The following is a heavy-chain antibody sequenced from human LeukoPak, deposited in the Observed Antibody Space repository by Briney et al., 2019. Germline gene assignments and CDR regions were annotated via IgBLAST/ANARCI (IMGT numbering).Heavy chain of an antibody. Sequence: PGGSLRLSCAASGFTFSSYAMSWVRQAPGKGLEWVSAISGSGGSTYYADSVKGRFTISRDNSKNTLYLQMNSLRAEDTAVYYCAKRPRPSGYSSSPFNPWGQGTLVTVSS. V-gene: IGHV3-23*01. CDR3: AKRPRPSGYSSSPFNP. CDR1: GFTFSSYA. J-gene: IGHJ5*02. D-gene: IGHD6-13*01. CDR2: ISGSGGST.